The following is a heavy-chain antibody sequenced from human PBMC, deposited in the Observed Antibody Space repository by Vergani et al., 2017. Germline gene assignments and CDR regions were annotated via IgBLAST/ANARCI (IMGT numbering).Heavy chain of an antibody. J-gene: IGHJ1*01. V-gene: IGHV1-69*02. CDR1: GGTFSSYT. CDR2: IIPILGIA. D-gene: IGHD2-2*01. CDR3: AKAGYCSSTSCASAEYFQH. Sequence: QVQLVQSGAEVKKPGSSVKVSCKASGGTFSSYTISWVRQAPGQGLEWMGRIIPILGIANYAQKFQGRVTITADKSTSTAYMERRSLRSEDTAVYYCAKAGYCSSTSCASAEYFQHWGQGTLVTVSS.